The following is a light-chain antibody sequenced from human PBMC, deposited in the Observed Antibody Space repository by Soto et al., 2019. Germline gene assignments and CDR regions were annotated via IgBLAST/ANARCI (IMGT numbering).Light chain of an antibody. Sequence: QSVLTQPPSASGTPGQRVTISCSGSGSNIGSNTVNWYQQLPGTAPKLLIYTNNQQPSGVPDRFSGSKSGTTASLAISGLQSEDEADYYCAAWDDSLNGGVFGGGTQLTVL. CDR2: TNN. V-gene: IGLV1-44*01. CDR3: AAWDDSLNGGV. J-gene: IGLJ3*02. CDR1: GSNIGSNT.